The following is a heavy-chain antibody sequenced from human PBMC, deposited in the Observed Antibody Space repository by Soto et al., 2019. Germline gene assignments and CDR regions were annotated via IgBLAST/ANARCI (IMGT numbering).Heavy chain of an antibody. CDR3: ARGPPRGSRIFDALDI. CDR2: IIPIFGTA. D-gene: IGHD1-26*01. Sequence: QVQLVQSGAEVKKPGSSVKVSCKASGGTFSSYAISWVRQAPGQGLEWMGGIIPIFGTANYAQKFQGRVTITADESTSTAYMELSSLRSEDTAVYYCARGPPRGSRIFDALDIWGQGTMVTVSS. J-gene: IGHJ3*02. V-gene: IGHV1-69*01. CDR1: GGTFSSYA.